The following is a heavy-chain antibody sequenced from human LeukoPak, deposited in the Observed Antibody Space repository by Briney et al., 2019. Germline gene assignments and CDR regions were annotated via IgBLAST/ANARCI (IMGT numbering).Heavy chain of an antibody. V-gene: IGHV3-20*04. Sequence: GGSLRLSCAASGFTFDDYGMSWVRQAPGKGLEWVSGINWNGGSTGYADSVKGRFTISRDNAKNSLHLQMNSLRAEDTALYYCARYRVVVPAAIFYYYYYMDVWGKGTTVTVSS. J-gene: IGHJ6*03. CDR2: INWNGGST. D-gene: IGHD2-2*02. CDR3: ARYRVVVPAAIFYYYYYMDV. CDR1: GFTFDDYG.